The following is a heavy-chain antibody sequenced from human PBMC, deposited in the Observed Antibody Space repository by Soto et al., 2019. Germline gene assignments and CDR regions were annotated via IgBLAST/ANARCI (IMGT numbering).Heavy chain of an antibody. CDR1: GFSLSTSGMC. CDR2: IDWDDDK. Sequence: SGPTLVNPTQTLTLTCTFSGFSLSTSGMCVSWIRQPPGKALEWLALIDWDDDKYYSTSLKTRLTISKGTSKNQVVLTMTNMDPVDTATYYCARSSGFYYYYGMDVWGQGTTVTVSS. J-gene: IGHJ6*02. CDR3: ARSSGFYYYYGMDV. D-gene: IGHD3-10*01. V-gene: IGHV2-70*01.